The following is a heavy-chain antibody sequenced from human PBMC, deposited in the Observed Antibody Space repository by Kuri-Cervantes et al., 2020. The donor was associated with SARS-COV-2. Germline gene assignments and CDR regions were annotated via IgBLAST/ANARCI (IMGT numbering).Heavy chain of an antibody. V-gene: IGHV4-39*07. CDR3: AKTPGYSYGALYSDY. CDR1: GGSISSSSYY. D-gene: IGHD5-18*01. Sequence: SETLSLTCTVSGGSISSSSYYWGWIRQPPGKGLEWIGEIYHSGSANYNPSLKSRVTISVDKSKNQFSLKLSSVTAADTAVYYCAKTPGYSYGALYSDYWGQGTLVTVSS. J-gene: IGHJ4*02. CDR2: IYHSGSA.